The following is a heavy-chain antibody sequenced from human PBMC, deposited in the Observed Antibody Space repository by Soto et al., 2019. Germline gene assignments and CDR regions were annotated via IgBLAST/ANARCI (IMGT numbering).Heavy chain of an antibody. CDR2: MNPRSGGT. J-gene: IGHJ3*02. CDR1: GYTFTNYY. D-gene: IGHD2-15*01. CDR3: ARDARDGYSHAFDI. V-gene: IGHV1-2*02. Sequence: ASVKVSCKASGYTFTNYYMHWVRQAPGQGLEWMGWMNPRSGGTKYAQAFQDRVTMTRDASISTAYMEVTSLRHGDTAVYFCARDARDGYSHAFDIWGQGTMVTVS.